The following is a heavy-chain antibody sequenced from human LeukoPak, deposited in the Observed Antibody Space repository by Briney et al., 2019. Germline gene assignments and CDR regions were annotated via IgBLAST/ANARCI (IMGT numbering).Heavy chain of an antibody. J-gene: IGHJ4*02. CDR3: ARLRSIAARSFGY. Sequence: SVKVSCKTSGYTFLNYDINWVRQAPGQGLEWMGRIIPILGIANYAQKFQGRVTITADKSTSTAYMELSSLRSEDMAVYYCARLRSIAARSFGYWGQGTLVTVSS. D-gene: IGHD6-6*01. V-gene: IGHV1-69*04. CDR2: IIPILGIA. CDR1: GYTFLNYD.